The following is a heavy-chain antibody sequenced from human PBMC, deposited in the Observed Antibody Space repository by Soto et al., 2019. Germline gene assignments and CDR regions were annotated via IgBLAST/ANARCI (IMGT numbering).Heavy chain of an antibody. CDR2: IKSKTDGGTT. CDR3: TTDGYSPYYYGAGSYDH. V-gene: IGHV3-15*01. Sequence: GGSLKLSCAASGFTFRNAWLSWVRQAPGKGLEWVGSIKSKTDGGTTDYAAPVKGRFTISRDDSKNTLYLQMNSLKTEDTAVDYCTTDGYSPYYYGAGSYDHWGQGTLVTVSS. D-gene: IGHD3-10*01. CDR1: GFTFRNAW. J-gene: IGHJ4*02.